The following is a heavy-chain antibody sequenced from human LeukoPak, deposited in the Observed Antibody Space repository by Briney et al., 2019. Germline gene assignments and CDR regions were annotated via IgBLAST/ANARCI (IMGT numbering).Heavy chain of an antibody. CDR1: GGSFSGYY. Sequence: SESLSLTCAVYGGSFSGYYWSWIRQPPGKGLEWIGEINHSGSTNYNPSLKSRVTISVDTSKNQFSLKLSSVTAADTAVYYCARGDYCSSTSCYSDSGFQHWGQGTLVTVSS. D-gene: IGHD2-2*02. V-gene: IGHV4-34*01. CDR2: INHSGST. J-gene: IGHJ1*01. CDR3: ARGDYCSSTSCYSDSGFQH.